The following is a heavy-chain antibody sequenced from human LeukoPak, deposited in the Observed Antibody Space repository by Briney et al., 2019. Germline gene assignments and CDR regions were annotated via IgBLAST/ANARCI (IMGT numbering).Heavy chain of an antibody. Sequence: SVKVSCKASVFTFTRSAMQTVRQARGQRLEWIGWIVVGSGNTNYAQKLRGRVTMTTDTSTSTAYMELRSLRSDDTAVYYCARDNDYWGQGTLVTVSS. V-gene: IGHV1-58*02. J-gene: IGHJ4*02. CDR3: ARDNDY. CDR2: IVVGSGNT. CDR1: VFTFTRSA.